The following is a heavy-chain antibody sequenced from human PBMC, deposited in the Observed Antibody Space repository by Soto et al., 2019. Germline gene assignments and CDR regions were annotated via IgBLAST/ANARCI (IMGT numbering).Heavy chain of an antibody. CDR3: AREGERGDYSNYYYYYGMDV. CDR2: ISAYNGNT. D-gene: IGHD4-4*01. CDR1: GYTFTSYG. J-gene: IGHJ6*02. V-gene: IGHV1-18*01. Sequence: GASVKVSCKASGYTFTSYGISWVRQAPGQGLEWMGWISAYNGNTNYAQKLQGRVTMTTDTSTSTAYMELRSLRSDDTAVYYCAREGERGDYSNYYYYYGMDVWGQGTTVTVSS.